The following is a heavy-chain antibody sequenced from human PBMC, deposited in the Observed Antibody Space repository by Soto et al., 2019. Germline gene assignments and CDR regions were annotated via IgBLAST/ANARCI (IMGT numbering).Heavy chain of an antibody. D-gene: IGHD3-3*01. Sequence: QVQLVQSGAEVKKPGASVKVSCKASGYTFTSYDINWVRQATGQGLEWMGWMNPNSGNTGYAQKFQGRVTLTRNTFLSRAYMELSSLRSEDAVVYYCARVPGRLEFWCGYDAAYGMDFWGQGTTVTVSS. J-gene: IGHJ6*02. V-gene: IGHV1-8*01. CDR3: ARVPGRLEFWCGYDAAYGMDF. CDR1: GYTFTSYD. CDR2: MNPNSGNT.